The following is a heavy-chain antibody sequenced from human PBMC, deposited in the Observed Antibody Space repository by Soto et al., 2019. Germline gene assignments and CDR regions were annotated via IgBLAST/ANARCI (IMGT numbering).Heavy chain of an antibody. Sequence: QVQLVQSGAEVKKPGSSVKVSCKASGGTFSSYAISWVRQAPGQGLEWMGGIIPLPGTATYAQKFQGRVTITADESTSTAYMELSSLRSEDTAVYYCARSQGSSTSLEIYYYYYYGMDVWGQGTTVTVSS. J-gene: IGHJ6*02. CDR1: GGTFSSYA. CDR3: ARSQGSSTSLEIYYYYYYGMDV. CDR2: IIPLPGTA. V-gene: IGHV1-69*01. D-gene: IGHD2-2*01.